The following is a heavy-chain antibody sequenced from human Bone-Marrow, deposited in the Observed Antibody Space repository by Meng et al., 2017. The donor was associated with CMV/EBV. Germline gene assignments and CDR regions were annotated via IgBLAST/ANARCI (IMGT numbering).Heavy chain of an antibody. CDR3: ARVTGVVVPAASWYYYYGMDV. Sequence: GSLRLSCTVSGGSISSYYWSWIRQPPGKGLEWIGYIYYSGSTNYNPSLKSRVTISVDTSKNQFSLKLSSVTAADTAVYYCARVTGVVVPAASWYYYYGMDVWGQGTTVTVSS. D-gene: IGHD2-2*01. V-gene: IGHV4-59*12. J-gene: IGHJ6*02. CDR1: GGSISSYY. CDR2: IYYSGST.